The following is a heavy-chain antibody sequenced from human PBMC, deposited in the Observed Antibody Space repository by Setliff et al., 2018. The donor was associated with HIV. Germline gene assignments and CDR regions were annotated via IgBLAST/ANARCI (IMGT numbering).Heavy chain of an antibody. CDR3: VRAPPTTVVPFFDY. D-gene: IGHD4-17*01. CDR2: MNTDGSTT. Sequence: PGGSLRLSCAASGFSLGDFWMHWVRQVPGKGLLWVSRMNTDGSTTTYADSVKGRFTISRDSAKNTLLLQMNSLRVEDTAVYFCVRAPPTTVVPFFDYWGQGTPVT. J-gene: IGHJ4*02. V-gene: IGHV3-74*01. CDR1: GFSLGDFW.